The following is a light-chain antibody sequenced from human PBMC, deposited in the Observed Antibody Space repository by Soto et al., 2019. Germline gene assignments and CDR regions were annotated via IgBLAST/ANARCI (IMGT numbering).Light chain of an antibody. V-gene: IGKV3-11*01. Sequence: EIVLTQSPATLSLSPGERATLSCRASQRVSRYLAWYQQKPGQAPRLLLYDASNRATGIPARFSGSGSGTDFTLTISSLEPEDFAVYYCQQRSNWPEITFGQGTRLEIK. CDR3: QQRSNWPEIT. J-gene: IGKJ5*01. CDR2: DAS. CDR1: QRVSRY.